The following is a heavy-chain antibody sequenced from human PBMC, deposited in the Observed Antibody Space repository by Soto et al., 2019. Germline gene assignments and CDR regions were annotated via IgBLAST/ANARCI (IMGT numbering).Heavy chain of an antibody. CDR1: GYTNPCYA. J-gene: IGHJ6*02. Sequence: VDVTSQEGGYTNPCYARWWPRQAAGQWLEWMGWISAYNGNTDYAQKLQGRVTMTTDTSTSTAYMELRSLRSDDTAGDYCGRRSCPGGMDVWGQGTTVTVFS. V-gene: IGHV1-18*04. CDR3: GRRSCPGGMDV. D-gene: IGHD3-16*02. CDR2: ISAYNGNT.